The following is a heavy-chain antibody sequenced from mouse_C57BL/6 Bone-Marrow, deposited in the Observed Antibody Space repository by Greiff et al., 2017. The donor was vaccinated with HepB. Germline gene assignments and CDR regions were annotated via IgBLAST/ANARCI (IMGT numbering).Heavy chain of an antibody. CDR3: ARHYGSSFYAMDY. CDR2: IYPGSGST. D-gene: IGHD1-1*01. Sequence: VKQRPGQVLEWIGDIYPGSGSTNYNEKFKSKATLTVDTSSSTAYMQLSSLTSEDSAVYYCARHYGSSFYAMDYWGQGTSVTVSS. V-gene: IGHV1-55*01. J-gene: IGHJ4*01.